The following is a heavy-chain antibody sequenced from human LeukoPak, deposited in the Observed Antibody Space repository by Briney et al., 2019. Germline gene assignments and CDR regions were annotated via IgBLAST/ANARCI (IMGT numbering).Heavy chain of an antibody. V-gene: IGHV1-18*01. D-gene: IGHD6-13*01. Sequence: ASVKVSCKASGYTFTSYGISWVRQVPGQGLEWMRWICAYTGNTNYAQKLQGRVDMTTDTSTSTAYMELRSLRSDDTAVYYCARDGYSSSWYRAGYYYYMDVWGKGTTVTVSS. CDR2: ICAYTGNT. CDR1: GYTFTSYG. CDR3: ARDGYSSSWYRAGYYYYMDV. J-gene: IGHJ6*03.